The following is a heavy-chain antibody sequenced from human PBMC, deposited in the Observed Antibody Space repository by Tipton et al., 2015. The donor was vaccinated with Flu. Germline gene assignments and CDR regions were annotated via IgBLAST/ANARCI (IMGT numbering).Heavy chain of an antibody. CDR3: ARGGWASDTNNLLDY. V-gene: IGHV3-11*01. D-gene: IGHD1/OR15-1a*01. Sequence: QVQLVQSGGGLVQPGGYLRLSCAVSGLTFSDYWMSWVRQAPGKGLEWVSYITSGGYDMYYADSVKGRFTISRDNAKNSLYLQLNSLRPEDTAIYYCARGGWASDTNNLLDYWGQGTLVTVSS. CDR2: ITSGGYDM. J-gene: IGHJ4*02. CDR1: GLTFSDYW.